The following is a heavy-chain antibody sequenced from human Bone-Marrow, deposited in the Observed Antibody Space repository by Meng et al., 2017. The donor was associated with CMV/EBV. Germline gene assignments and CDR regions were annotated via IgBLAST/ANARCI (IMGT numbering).Heavy chain of an antibody. CDR1: GGSISSYY. CDR2: IYNSGST. Sequence: GSLRLSCTVSGGSISSYYWSWIRQPPGKGLEWIGYIYNSGSTNYNPSLKSRVTMSVDTSKNHFSLKLSSVNAADTATYFCGRVEQLVSDYWGQGMLVTVSS. D-gene: IGHD6-6*01. CDR3: GRVEQLVSDY. V-gene: IGHV4-4*08. J-gene: IGHJ4*02.